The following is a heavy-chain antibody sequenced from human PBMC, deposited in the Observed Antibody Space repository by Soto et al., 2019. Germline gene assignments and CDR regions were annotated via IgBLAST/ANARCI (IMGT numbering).Heavy chain of an antibody. J-gene: IGHJ3*02. D-gene: IGHD6-19*01. CDR3: ATYVPDKLAVAGTSDAFDI. CDR2: IYYSGST. CDR1: CGSISSYY. Sequence: PSETLSLTCTVSCGSISSYYWSWIRQPPGKGLEWIADIYYSGSTNYSPSLKSRVTISVDTSKNQFSLNLSSVTAADTAVYFCATYVPDKLAVAGTSDAFDIWGQGTMVTVSS. V-gene: IGHV4-59*01.